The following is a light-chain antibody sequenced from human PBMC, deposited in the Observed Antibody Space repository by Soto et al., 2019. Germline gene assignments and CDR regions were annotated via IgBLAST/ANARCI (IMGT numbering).Light chain of an antibody. CDR3: QQYNSYSGM. J-gene: IGKJ1*01. V-gene: IGKV1-5*01. CDR2: DAS. CDR1: QTIGSW. Sequence: DIQMTQSPSTLSASVGDRVTVTCRASQTIGSWLAWYQQKPGRAPKLLIFDASSLESGVPSRFSGNGSGTEFTLTISGLQPDDFASYYCQQYNSYSGMFGQGTKMDIK.